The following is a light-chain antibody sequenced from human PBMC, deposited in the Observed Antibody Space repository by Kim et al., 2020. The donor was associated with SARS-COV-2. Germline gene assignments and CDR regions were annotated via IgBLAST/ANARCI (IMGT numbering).Light chain of an antibody. Sequence: GQSVTLYCPGTNSDIGRYNYVPCYQKHPGRAPQLLIYDVSRRPSGVPDRFSGSKSGNSASLTVSGLQAEDEGDYYCSSYTGSNTLIFGGGTQLTVL. V-gene: IGLV2-8*01. CDR2: DVS. CDR3: SSYTGSNTLI. J-gene: IGLJ2*01. CDR1: NSDIGRYNY.